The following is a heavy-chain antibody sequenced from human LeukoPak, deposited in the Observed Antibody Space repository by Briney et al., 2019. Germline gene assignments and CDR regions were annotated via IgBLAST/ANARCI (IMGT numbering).Heavy chain of an antibody. J-gene: IGHJ5*02. CDR2: ISTSNGNT. CDR1: GYTSTSYG. V-gene: IGHV1-18*01. CDR3: ARKYSSSWYSWFDP. D-gene: IGHD6-13*01. Sequence: ASVKVSCRASGYTSTSYGISWVRQAPGQGLEWMGWISTSNGNTNYAQKFQGRVTMTTDTSTSTAYMELRSLRSDDTAVYYCARKYSSSWYSWFDPWGQGTLVTVSS.